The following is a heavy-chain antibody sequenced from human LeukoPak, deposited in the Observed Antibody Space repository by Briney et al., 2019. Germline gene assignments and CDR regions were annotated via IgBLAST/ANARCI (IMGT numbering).Heavy chain of an antibody. CDR3: ARVGGDYVLLDY. Sequence: PSETLSLTCAVSGGSISSGGYSWSWLRQPPGKGLEWIGYIYHSGSTYYNPSLKSRVTISVDRSKNQFSLKLSSVTAADTAVYYCARVGGDYVLLDYWGQGTLVTVSS. CDR2: IYHSGST. D-gene: IGHD4-17*01. CDR1: GGSISSGGYS. J-gene: IGHJ4*02. V-gene: IGHV4-30-2*01.